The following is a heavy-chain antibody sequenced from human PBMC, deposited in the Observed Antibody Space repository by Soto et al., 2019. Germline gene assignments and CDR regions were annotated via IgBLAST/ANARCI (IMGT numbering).Heavy chain of an antibody. V-gene: IGHV4-39*02. J-gene: IGHJ1*01. D-gene: IGHD1-26*01. CDR3: ARDGPPIRAHNPPEYFQQ. Sequence: QLQLQESGPGLVKPSETLSLTCTVSGGSLSSRSNYWGWVRRPPGKGLEWIGSVYYTGGTYYNPSLPSRVAISIDMSKNQFSLELSFVTAADTAVYYCARDGPPIRAHNPPEYFQQWAQGPLVTVSS. CDR2: VYYTGGT. CDR1: GGSLSSRSNY.